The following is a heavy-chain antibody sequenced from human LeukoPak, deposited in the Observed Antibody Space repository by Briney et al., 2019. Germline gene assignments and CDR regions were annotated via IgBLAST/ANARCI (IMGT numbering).Heavy chain of an antibody. CDR1: GGSISSGGYY. V-gene: IGHV4-31*03. CDR3: ARGQQWLQTDY. J-gene: IGHJ4*02. D-gene: IGHD6-19*01. Sequence: SQTLSLTCTVSGGSISSGGYYWSWIRQHPGKGLEWIGYIYYSGSTNYNPSLKSRVTISVDTSKNQFSLKLSSVTAADTAVYYCARGQQWLQTDYWGQGTLVTVSS. CDR2: IYYSGST.